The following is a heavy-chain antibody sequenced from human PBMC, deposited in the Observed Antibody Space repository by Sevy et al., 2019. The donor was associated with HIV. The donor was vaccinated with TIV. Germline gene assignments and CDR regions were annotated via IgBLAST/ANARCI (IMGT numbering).Heavy chain of an antibody. Sequence: SESLSLTCAVYGRSFNGYYWSWIRQPPGKGLEWIGEINHSGSTNYNPSLKSRATIPVVPSKNQFSMKLSCLTAADTAVYYCARHCTGTSCSHAFDIWGQGTMVTVSS. CDR2: INHSGST. D-gene: IGHD2-8*02. CDR1: GRSFNGYY. V-gene: IGHV4-34*01. J-gene: IGHJ3*02. CDR3: ARHCTGTSCSHAFDI.